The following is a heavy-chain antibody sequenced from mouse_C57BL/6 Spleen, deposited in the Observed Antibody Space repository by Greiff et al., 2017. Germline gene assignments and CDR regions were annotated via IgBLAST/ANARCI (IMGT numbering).Heavy chain of an antibody. CDR2: INPYNGGT. CDR1: GYTFTDYY. V-gene: IGHV1-19*01. J-gene: IGHJ4*01. CDR3: ARRRDGSRYYAMDY. D-gene: IGHD1-1*01. Sequence: VQLQQSGPVLVKPGASVKMSCKASGYTFTDYYMNWVKQSHGKSLEWIGVINPYNGGTSYNQKFKGKATLTVDKSSSTAYMELNSLTSEDSAVYYCARRRDGSRYYAMDYWGQGTSVTVSS.